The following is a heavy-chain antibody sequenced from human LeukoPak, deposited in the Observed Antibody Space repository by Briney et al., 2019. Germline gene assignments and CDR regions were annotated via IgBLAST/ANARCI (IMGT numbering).Heavy chain of an antibody. CDR3: AAGLDHDYGDFLGFDI. CDR1: GFTFGSYW. V-gene: IGHV3-7*01. CDR2: IKQDGSEK. D-gene: IGHD4-17*01. Sequence: GGSLRLSCAASGFTFGSYWMSWVRQAPGKGLEWVANIKQDGSEKYYVDSVKGRFTISRDNAKNSLYLQMNSLRAEDTAVYYCAAGLDHDYGDFLGFDIWGQGTMVTVSS. J-gene: IGHJ3*02.